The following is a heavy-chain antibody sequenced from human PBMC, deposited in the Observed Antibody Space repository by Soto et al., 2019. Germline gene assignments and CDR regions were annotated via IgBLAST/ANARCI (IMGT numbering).Heavy chain of an antibody. J-gene: IGHJ4*02. CDR1: GFTLGAYV. Sequence: QVQLVESGGGVVQPGGSVRLSCTASGFTLGAYVMHWVRQAQGKGPEWVAAISSDGRDLFYAASVEGRFTISRDSSKNKLFLHMNSPTSEETSVDSCAKSVPEPACRGVGYHRTFDYWGQGTLVTVSS. CDR2: ISSDGRDL. D-gene: IGHD2-21*01. V-gene: IGHV3-30*18. CDR3: AKSVPEPACRGVGYHRTFDY.